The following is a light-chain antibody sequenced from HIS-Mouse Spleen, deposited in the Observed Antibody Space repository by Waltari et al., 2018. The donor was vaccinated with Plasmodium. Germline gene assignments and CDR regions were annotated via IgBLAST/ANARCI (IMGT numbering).Light chain of an antibody. Sequence: QSVLTQPPSASGTPGQRVTISCSGSSSNIGSNTVNWYQQLPGKAPKLLIYSNKQRPSGVPDRFSGSKSGTSASLAISGLQSEDEADYYCAAWDDSLNGVVFGGGTKLTVL. CDR2: SNK. CDR1: SSNIGSNT. CDR3: AAWDDSLNGVV. V-gene: IGLV1-44*01. J-gene: IGLJ2*01.